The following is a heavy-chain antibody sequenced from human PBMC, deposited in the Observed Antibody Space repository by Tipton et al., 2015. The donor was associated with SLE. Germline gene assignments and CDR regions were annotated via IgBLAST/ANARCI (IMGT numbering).Heavy chain of an antibody. Sequence: SLRLSCAASGVTVSNNYMSWVRQAPGKGLEWVSLIYGGGNTYYPDSVKGRFTISRDNSKNTLYLQMNSLRAEDTAVYYCAREEAVTFPGDYWGQGTLVTVSS. D-gene: IGHD3-16*01. CDR1: GVTVSNNY. V-gene: IGHV3-53*01. J-gene: IGHJ4*02. CDR2: IYGGGNT. CDR3: AREEAVTFPGDY.